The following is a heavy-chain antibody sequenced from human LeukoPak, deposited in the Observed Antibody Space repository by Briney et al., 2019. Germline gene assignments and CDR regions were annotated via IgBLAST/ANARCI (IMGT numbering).Heavy chain of an antibody. CDR1: GYTFTGYY. J-gene: IGHJ5*02. V-gene: IGHV1-2*02. CDR3: ARGNWGYCSSTSCYVWFDP. Sequence: ASVTVSCKASGYTFTGYYMHWVRQAPGQGLEWMGWINPNSGGTNYAQKFQGRVTMTRDTSISTAYMELSRLRSDDTAVYYCARGNWGYCSSTSCYVWFDPWGQGTLVTVSS. D-gene: IGHD2-2*01. CDR2: INPNSGGT.